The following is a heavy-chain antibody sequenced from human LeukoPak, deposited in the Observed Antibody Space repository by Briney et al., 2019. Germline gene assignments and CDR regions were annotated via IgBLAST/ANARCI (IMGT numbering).Heavy chain of an antibody. CDR3: ASESGYKPAGGDY. CDR2: ISSSSSYI. D-gene: IGHD5-12*01. V-gene: IGHV3-21*01. CDR1: GFTFSDYY. J-gene: IGHJ4*02. Sequence: GGSLRLSCAASGFTFSDYYMSWVRQAPGKGLEWVSSISSSSSYIYYADSVKGRFTISRDNAKTSLYLQMNSLRAEDTAVYYCASESGYKPAGGDYWGQGTLVTVSS.